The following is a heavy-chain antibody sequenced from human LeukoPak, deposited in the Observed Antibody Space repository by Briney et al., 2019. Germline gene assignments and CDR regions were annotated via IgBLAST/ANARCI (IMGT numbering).Heavy chain of an antibody. CDR2: IYYSGST. D-gene: IGHD3-16*01. CDR1: GGSISSSRYY. CDR3: YFGGSSTI. V-gene: IGHV4-39*07. J-gene: IGHJ4*02. Sequence: SETLSLTCTVSGGSISSSRYYWGWIRQPPGKGLEWIGSIYYSGSTYYNPSLKSRVTISVDTSKNQFSLKLSSVTAADTAVYYCYFGGSSTIWGQGTLVTVSS.